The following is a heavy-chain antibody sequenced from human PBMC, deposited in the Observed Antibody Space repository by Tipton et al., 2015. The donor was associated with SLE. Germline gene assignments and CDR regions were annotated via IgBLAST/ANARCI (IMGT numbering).Heavy chain of an antibody. Sequence: TLSLTCAVYGGSFSGNYWKWVRQPPGKGLEWIGEINHSGVINYNPSLKSRVTISVDTSKKQFSLRLSSVTAADTAVYYCARVSSSTRYSFPFDFWGQGSLVTVSS. D-gene: IGHD2-21*01. CDR2: INHSGVI. CDR3: ARVSSSTRYSFPFDF. V-gene: IGHV4-34*01. CDR1: GGSFSGNY. J-gene: IGHJ4*02.